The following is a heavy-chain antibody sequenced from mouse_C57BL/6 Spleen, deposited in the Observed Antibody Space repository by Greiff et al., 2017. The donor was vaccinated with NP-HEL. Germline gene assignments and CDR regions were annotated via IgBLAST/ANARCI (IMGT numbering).Heavy chain of an antibody. J-gene: IGHJ2*01. V-gene: IGHV1-64*01. Sequence: QVQLQQPGAELVQPGASVKLSCKASRYTFPSYWMHSVTPRPGHGLESIGMIPPNSGSPNYKEKFKSKATLTVDKSSSTADMQLSSLTSEDSAVYYCARDYYGSSSPFDYWGQGTTLTVAS. CDR2: IPPNSGSP. CDR3: ARDYYGSSSPFDY. CDR1: RYTFPSYW. D-gene: IGHD1-1*01.